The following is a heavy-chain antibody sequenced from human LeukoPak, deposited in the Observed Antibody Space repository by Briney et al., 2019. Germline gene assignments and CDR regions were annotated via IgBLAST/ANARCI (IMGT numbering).Heavy chain of an antibody. CDR2: IYYSGST. V-gene: IGHV4-59*01. J-gene: IGHJ4*02. D-gene: IGHD3-22*01. CDR3: ARATRYYYDSSGYLFDY. CDR1: GGSMSNYY. Sequence: SETLSLTCTVSGGSMSNYYWTWIRQPPGKGLEWIGYIYYSGSTNYNPSLKSRVTISVDTSKNQFSLKLSSVTAADTAVYYCARATRYYYDSSGYLFDYWGQGTLVTVSS.